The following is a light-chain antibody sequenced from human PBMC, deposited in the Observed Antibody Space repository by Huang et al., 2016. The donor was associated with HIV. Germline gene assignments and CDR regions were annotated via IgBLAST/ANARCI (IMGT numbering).Light chain of an antibody. CDR3: QQYGSSYT. J-gene: IGKJ2*01. Sequence: EIVLTQSPGTLSLSPGERATLSCRASQRVSSSYLAWYRQRPGQAPRLVIYGTSNRATGIPDRFSGSGSGTDFTLTISRLEPEDFAVYYCQQYGSSYTFGQGTKLEIK. V-gene: IGKV3-20*01. CDR1: QRVSSSY. CDR2: GTS.